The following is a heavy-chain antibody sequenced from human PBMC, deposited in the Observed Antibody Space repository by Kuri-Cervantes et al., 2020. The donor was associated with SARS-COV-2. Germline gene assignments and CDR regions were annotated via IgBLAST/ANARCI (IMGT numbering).Heavy chain of an antibody. D-gene: IGHD1-26*01. Sequence: SETLSLTCTVSGGSINIANYYWSWVRQPPGMGLEWIGHIYYSGNTYYNPSLKSRVSMSVATSKNQFSLKLNAVTAADTAVYYCASPIIVGATDYWGQGTLVTVSS. CDR3: ASPIIVGATDY. J-gene: IGHJ4*02. CDR2: IYYSGNT. V-gene: IGHV4-30-4*08. CDR1: GGSINIANYY.